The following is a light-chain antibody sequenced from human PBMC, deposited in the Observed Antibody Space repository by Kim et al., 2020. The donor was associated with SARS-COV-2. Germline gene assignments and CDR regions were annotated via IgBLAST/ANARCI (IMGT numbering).Light chain of an antibody. J-gene: IGKJ1*01. CDR1: QGIGTY. CDR2: RAS. Sequence: DIQLTHSPPFLSASVRDRVTITCRASQGIGTYLAWYQQIPGKAPKLLMYRASSLHRGGPSRFSGSGSGTEFTLTISNLQPEDFAIYYCQQVNSYPWTFGQGTKVDIK. CDR3: QQVNSYPWT. V-gene: IGKV1-9*01.